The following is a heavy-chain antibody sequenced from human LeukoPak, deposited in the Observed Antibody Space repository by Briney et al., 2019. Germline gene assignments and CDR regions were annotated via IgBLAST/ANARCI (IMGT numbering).Heavy chain of an antibody. D-gene: IGHD6-19*01. CDR1: GFTFSSYA. CDR3: ASLGSSSGWYWENWFDP. Sequence: PGGSLRLSCAASGFTFSSYAMSWVRQAPGKGLEWVSAISGSGGSTYYADSVKGRFTISRDNSKNTLYLQMNRLRAEDTAVYYCASLGSSSGWYWENWFDPWGQGTLVTVSS. J-gene: IGHJ5*02. V-gene: IGHV3-23*01. CDR2: ISGSGGST.